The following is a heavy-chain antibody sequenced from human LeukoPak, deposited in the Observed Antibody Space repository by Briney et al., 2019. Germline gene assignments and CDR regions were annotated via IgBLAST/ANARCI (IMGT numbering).Heavy chain of an antibody. V-gene: IGHV3-11*04. CDR1: GFTFSDYY. Sequence: GGSLRLSCAASGFTFSDYYMSWIRQAPGKGLEWVSYISSSGSTIYYADSLKGRFTISRDNARNSLFLQMNSLRTEDTAIYYCARGRLEWLLPFDYWGQGALVTVSS. J-gene: IGHJ4*02. CDR3: ARGRLEWLLPFDY. D-gene: IGHD3-3*01. CDR2: ISSSGSTI.